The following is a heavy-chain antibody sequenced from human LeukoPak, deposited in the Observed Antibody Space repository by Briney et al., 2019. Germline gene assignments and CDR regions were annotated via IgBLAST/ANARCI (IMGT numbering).Heavy chain of an antibody. CDR1: GYTFTGYY. Sequence: ASVKVSCKASGYTFTGYYIHWVRQAPGQGLEWMGWIYPYSGDTNYAQNFQGRVTMTRDTSISTAYMELRSLRSDDTAVYYCAGGYSYGLGAFDIWGQGTMVTVSS. D-gene: IGHD5-18*01. V-gene: IGHV1-2*02. J-gene: IGHJ3*02. CDR3: AGGYSYGLGAFDI. CDR2: IYPYSGDT.